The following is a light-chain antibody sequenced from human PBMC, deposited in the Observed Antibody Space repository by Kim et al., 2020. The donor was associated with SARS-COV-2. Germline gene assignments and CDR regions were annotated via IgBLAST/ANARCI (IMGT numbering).Light chain of an antibody. Sequence: YELTQPLSVSVVLGQTARLTCGGNNIQTLNVHWYRQKPGQAPVLVMSKDSKRPSGIPERFSGSNSGNTATLTISTAQADDEADYYCQVWDSGSWVFGGG. V-gene: IGLV3-9*01. CDR3: QVWDSGSWV. CDR1: NIQTLN. CDR2: KDS. J-gene: IGLJ3*02.